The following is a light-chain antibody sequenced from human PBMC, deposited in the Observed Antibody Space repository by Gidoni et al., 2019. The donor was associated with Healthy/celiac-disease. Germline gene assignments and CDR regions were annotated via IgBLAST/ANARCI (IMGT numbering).Light chain of an antibody. CDR2: GAS. CDR3: QQYNNWWT. J-gene: IGKJ1*01. CDR1: QSVSSN. Sequence: EIVMTQSPATLSGSQGERANLSCRARQSVSSNLAWYQQKPGQAPRLLIYGASTRATGIPARFSGSGSGTEFTLTISSLQSEDFAVYYCQQYNNWWTFGQGTKVEIK. V-gene: IGKV3-15*01.